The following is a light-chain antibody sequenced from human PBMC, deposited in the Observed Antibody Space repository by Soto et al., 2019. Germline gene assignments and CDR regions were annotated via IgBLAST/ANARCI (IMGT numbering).Light chain of an antibody. J-gene: IGLJ1*01. Sequence: QSVLTQPASVSGSPGQSITISCTGTSSDVGGYNYVSWYQQHPGKAPKLMIYDVSNRPSGVSNRFSGSKSGNTASQTISGLQAEDEADYYCSSYTSSSTPYVFGTGTKSPS. CDR2: DVS. CDR3: SSYTSSSTPYV. CDR1: SSDVGGYNY. V-gene: IGLV2-14*01.